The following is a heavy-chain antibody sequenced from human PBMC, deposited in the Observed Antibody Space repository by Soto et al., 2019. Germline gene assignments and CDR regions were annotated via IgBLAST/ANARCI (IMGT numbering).Heavy chain of an antibody. J-gene: IGHJ5*02. D-gene: IGHD2-21*01. Sequence: QVQLQESGPGVVKPSQTLSLTCTVSGGSISSGGYYWTWIRQHRGKGLEWIGYIYYSGSTYYTPSLKRRVTISVDTSKTQFSLKLRAVTAADTAVYYCAGSVVPWGQGTLVTVSS. CDR2: IYYSGST. V-gene: IGHV4-31*03. CDR3: AGSVVP. CDR1: GGSISSGGYY.